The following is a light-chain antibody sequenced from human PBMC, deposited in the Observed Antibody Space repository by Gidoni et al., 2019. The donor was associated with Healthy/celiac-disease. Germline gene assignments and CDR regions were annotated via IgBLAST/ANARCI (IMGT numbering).Light chain of an antibody. J-gene: IGKJ4*01. V-gene: IGKV3-11*01. Sequence: EIVLPQSPATLSLSRGERATLSCRASQSVSSYLAWYQQKPGQAPRLLIYDASNRATGIPAMFSGSGSGTDFTLTISSLEPEDFAVYYCQQRSNWPRELTFGGGTKVEIK. CDR1: QSVSSY. CDR3: QQRSNWPRELT. CDR2: DAS.